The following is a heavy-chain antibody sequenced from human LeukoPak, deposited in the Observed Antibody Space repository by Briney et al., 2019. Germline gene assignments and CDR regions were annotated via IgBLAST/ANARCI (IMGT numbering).Heavy chain of an antibody. J-gene: IGHJ4*02. CDR3: AKDSRSLGELWDFDY. V-gene: IGHV3-30*18. CDR2: MSYDGSKK. D-gene: IGHD3-16*01. CDR1: GFTFSSYG. Sequence: PGRSLRLSCAASGFTFSSYGMHWVRQAPGKGLEWVAVMSYDGSKKYYADSVKGRFTISRDNSKNTLYLQMNSLRPEDTAVYYCAKDSRSLGELWDFDYWGQGTLVTVSS.